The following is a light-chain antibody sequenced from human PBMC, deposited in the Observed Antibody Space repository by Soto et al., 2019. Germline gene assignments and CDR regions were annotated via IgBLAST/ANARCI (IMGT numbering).Light chain of an antibody. Sequence: QSVLTQPASLSGSPGQSITISCTGTSSDVGGYKYVSWYQLHPGKAPKLMIYEVSNRPSGISNRFSASKSGNTASLTISGLQAEDEADYYCFSYTSSTAYVFGTGTKVTVL. CDR3: FSYTSSTAYV. CDR2: EVS. J-gene: IGLJ1*01. CDR1: SSDVGGYKY. V-gene: IGLV2-14*01.